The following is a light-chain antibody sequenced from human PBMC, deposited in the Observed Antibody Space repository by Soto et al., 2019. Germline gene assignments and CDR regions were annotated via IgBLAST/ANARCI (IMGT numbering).Light chain of an antibody. CDR1: QSISRY. CDR3: QQSYGTPIT. V-gene: IGKV1-39*01. Sequence: DIQITQSPSSLSASVGDRVTITCRASQSISRYLNWYQQKPGKAPNLLIFVASSLQSEVPSRFSGSGSGTDFTPTITSLQPEDFATYYCQQSYGTPITFGQGTRLEIK. CDR2: VAS. J-gene: IGKJ5*01.